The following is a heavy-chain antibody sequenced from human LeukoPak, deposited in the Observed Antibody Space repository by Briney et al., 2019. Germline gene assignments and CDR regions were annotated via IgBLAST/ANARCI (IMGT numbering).Heavy chain of an antibody. CDR3: ARDVTTVTTRFAFDI. CDR1: GSAVSSNY. Sequence: GGSLRLSCVASGSAVSSNYMSWVRQAPGKGLEWVSLIYSGGATYYADSVKGRFTISRDNSKNTLYLQMNSLRAEDTAVYYCARDVTTVTTRFAFDIWGQGTMVTVSS. D-gene: IGHD4-17*01. V-gene: IGHV3-53*01. J-gene: IGHJ3*02. CDR2: IYSGGAT.